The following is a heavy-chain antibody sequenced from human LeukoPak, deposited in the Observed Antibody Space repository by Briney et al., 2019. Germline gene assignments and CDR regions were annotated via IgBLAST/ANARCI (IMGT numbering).Heavy chain of an antibody. CDR3: ARVPPGDYGMDV. Sequence: ASVKVSCKTSGYTFTGYYMHWVRQAPGQGLEWMGRINPSGGSANYAQKFQGRVTMTRDTSTSTVFMELSSLRSEDTAVYYCARVPPGDYGMDVWGQGTTVTVSS. CDR1: GYTFTGYY. V-gene: IGHV1-46*01. CDR2: INPSGGSA. J-gene: IGHJ6*02.